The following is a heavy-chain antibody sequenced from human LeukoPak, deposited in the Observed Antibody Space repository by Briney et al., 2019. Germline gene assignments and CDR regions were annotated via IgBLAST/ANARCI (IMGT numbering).Heavy chain of an antibody. V-gene: IGHV4-34*01. CDR2: INHSGST. D-gene: IGHD3-10*01. J-gene: IGHJ5*02. CDR3: ARDSGTTGEVKFDP. CDR1: GGSFSGYY. Sequence: PSETLSLTCAVYGGSFSGYYWSWIRQPPGKGLEWIGEINHSGSTNYNPSLKSRVTISVDTSKNQFSLKLSSVTAADTAVYYCARDSGTTGEVKFDPWGQGALVTVSS.